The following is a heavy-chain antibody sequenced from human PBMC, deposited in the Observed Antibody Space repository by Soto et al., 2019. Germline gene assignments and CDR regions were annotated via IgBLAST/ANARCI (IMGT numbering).Heavy chain of an antibody. CDR3: ARFRGSYGMDV. V-gene: IGHV1-69*02. Sequence: QVQLVQSGAEVKKPGSSVKVSCKASGGPFSSYTISWVRQAPGQGLEWMGRIIPILGIPNYAQKFQGRVTITADKSTSTAYMELSSLRSEDTDVYYCARFRGSYGMDVWGQGTTVTVSS. CDR2: IIPILGIP. J-gene: IGHJ6*02. D-gene: IGHD3-10*01. CDR1: GGPFSSYT.